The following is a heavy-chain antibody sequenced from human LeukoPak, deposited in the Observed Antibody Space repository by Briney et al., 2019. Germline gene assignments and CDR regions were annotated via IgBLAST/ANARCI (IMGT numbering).Heavy chain of an antibody. Sequence: KSSETLSLTCTVSGGSISSYYWSWIRQPPGKGLEWIGEINHSGSTNYNPSLKSRVTISVDTSKNQFSLKLSSVTAADTAVYYCARQNKLGATMGYWGQGTLVTVSS. CDR3: ARQNKLGATMGY. CDR2: INHSGST. CDR1: GGSISSYY. J-gene: IGHJ4*02. V-gene: IGHV4-34*01. D-gene: IGHD1-26*01.